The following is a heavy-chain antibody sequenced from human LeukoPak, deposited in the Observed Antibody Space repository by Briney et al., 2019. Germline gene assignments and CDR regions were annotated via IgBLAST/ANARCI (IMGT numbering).Heavy chain of an antibody. D-gene: IGHD6-6*01. V-gene: IGHV3-48*03. CDR3: VKMARLADN. CDR2: ISSSGSTI. J-gene: IGHJ4*02. CDR1: GFTFSSYE. Sequence: GGSLRLSCAASGFTFSSYEMNWVRQAPGKGLEWVSYISSSGSTIYYADSVKGRFTISRDNAKNSLFLQMSSLTAEDTAVYYCVKMARLADNWGQRTLVTVSS.